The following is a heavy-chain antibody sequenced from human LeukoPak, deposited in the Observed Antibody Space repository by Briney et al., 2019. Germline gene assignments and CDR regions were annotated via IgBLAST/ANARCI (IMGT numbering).Heavy chain of an antibody. V-gene: IGHV3-23*01. D-gene: IGHD6-13*01. CDR2: ISGSGGST. CDR1: GFTFSSYA. Sequence: GGSLRLSCAASGFTFSSYAMSWVRQAPGKGLEWVSAISGSGGSTYYADSVKGRFTISRDNSKNTLYLQMSSLRAEDTAVYYCAKDPSSWHSPIDYWGQGTLVTVSS. J-gene: IGHJ4*02. CDR3: AKDPSSWHSPIDY.